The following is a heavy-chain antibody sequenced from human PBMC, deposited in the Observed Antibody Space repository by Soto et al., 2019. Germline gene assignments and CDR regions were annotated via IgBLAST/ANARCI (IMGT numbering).Heavy chain of an antibody. V-gene: IGHV1-18*01. CDR1: GYTFTSYC. J-gene: IGHJ3*02. CDR3: ARDRRVVPTDDAFDI. D-gene: IGHD2-21*01. CDR2: IGGYNGNT. Sequence: GASVKVSCKASGYTFTSYCISWVRHAPGQGLEWMGCIGGYNGNTDYAQKFQGTVTMTTDRSTSTAYMELRNLRSDDTALYYCARDRRVVPTDDAFDIWGQGTMVTGSS.